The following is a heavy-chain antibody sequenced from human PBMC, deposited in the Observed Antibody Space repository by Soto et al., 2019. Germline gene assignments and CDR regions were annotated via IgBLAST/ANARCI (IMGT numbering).Heavy chain of an antibody. CDR2: ISYDGSNK. V-gene: IGHV3-30*03. CDR1: GFTFSSYG. D-gene: IGHD1-7*01. CDR3: ARDGPYNWNYVISPAIVRTYYYYGMDV. J-gene: IGHJ6*02. Sequence: GGSLRLSCAASGFTFSSYGMHWVRQAPGKGLEWVAVISYDGSNKYYADSVKGRFTISRDNSKNTLYLQMNSLRAEDTAVYYCARDGPYNWNYVISPAIVRTYYYYGMDVWGQGTTVSVS.